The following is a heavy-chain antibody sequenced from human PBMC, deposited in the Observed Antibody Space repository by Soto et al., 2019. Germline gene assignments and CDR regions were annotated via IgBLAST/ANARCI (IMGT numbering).Heavy chain of an antibody. Sequence: GGSLSLSCTASGVHFSSYAMNWVRQAPGKGLEWASVISGSGGSTYYADSVKGRFTISRDNYKNTLYLQMNSLRAEDTAVYYCAKFITMIVVVIGDAFDIWGQGTMVTVSS. CDR3: AKFITMIVVVIGDAFDI. D-gene: IGHD3-22*01. V-gene: IGHV3-23*01. J-gene: IGHJ3*02. CDR2: ISGSGGST. CDR1: GVHFSSYA.